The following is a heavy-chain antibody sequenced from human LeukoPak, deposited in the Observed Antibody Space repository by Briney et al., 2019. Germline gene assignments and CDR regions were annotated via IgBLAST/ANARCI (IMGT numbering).Heavy chain of an antibody. V-gene: IGHV4-4*07. D-gene: IGHD6-13*01. CDR2: IYPSGST. Sequence: PSETLSLTCTVSGGSISSDYWSWIRQPAGKGLEWIGRIYPSGSTNYNPSLKSRVTMSIDTSKNQFSLKLSSVTAADTAVYYCARVPHAGHNCFDPWGQGTLVTVSS. CDR3: ARVPHAGHNCFDP. CDR1: GGSISSDY. J-gene: IGHJ5*02.